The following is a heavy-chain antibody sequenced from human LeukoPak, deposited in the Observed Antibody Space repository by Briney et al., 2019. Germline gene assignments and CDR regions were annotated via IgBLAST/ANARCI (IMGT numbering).Heavy chain of an antibody. V-gene: IGHV3-23*01. J-gene: IGHJ6*03. CDR2: LSGSGGTT. D-gene: IGHD4-17*01. Sequence: GGPLRLSCAASGFTFSSHAMSWVRQAPGKGLEWVSSLSGSGGTTYHADSVKGRFSISRDNSKNTLYLQLNSLRAEDTAVYYCAKGGSTSRVTRSRVVFGYYYYLDVWGKGTPVTVSS. CDR1: GFTFSSHA. CDR3: AKGGSTSRVTRSRVVFGYYYYLDV.